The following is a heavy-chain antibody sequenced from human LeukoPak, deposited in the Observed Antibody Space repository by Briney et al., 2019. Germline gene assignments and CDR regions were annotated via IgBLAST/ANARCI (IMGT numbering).Heavy chain of an antibody. J-gene: IGHJ3*02. Sequence: SSETLSLTCTVSGGSISSSSYYWGWIRQPPGKGLEWIGSIYYSGSTYYNPSLKGRVTISVDTSKNQFSLKLSSVTAADTAVYYCARAFRLAVDAFDIWGQGTMVTVSS. V-gene: IGHV4-39*01. CDR3: ARAFRLAVDAFDI. CDR2: IYYSGST. CDR1: GGSISSSSYY. D-gene: IGHD3-9*01.